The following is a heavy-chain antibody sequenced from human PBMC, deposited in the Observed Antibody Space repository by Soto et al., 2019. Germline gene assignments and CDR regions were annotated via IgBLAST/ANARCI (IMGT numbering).Heavy chain of an antibody. Sequence: PGGSLRLSCAASGFTFSSYEMNWVRQAPGKGLEWVSYISSGGSIQHYADSVKGRFTISRDNAKNSLYLQMNSPRAEDTAVYYCVRRHQLGGTYCMDVWCQGTTVTVSS. D-gene: IGHD6-6*01. J-gene: IGHJ6*02. V-gene: IGHV3-48*03. CDR2: ISSGGSIQ. CDR1: GFTFSSYE. CDR3: VRRHQLGGTYCMDV.